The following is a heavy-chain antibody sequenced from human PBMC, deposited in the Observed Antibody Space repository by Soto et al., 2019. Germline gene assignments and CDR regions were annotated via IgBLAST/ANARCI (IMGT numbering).Heavy chain of an antibody. J-gene: IGHJ4*01. CDR1: GYTFTDYY. Sequence: SVQVSCKASGYTFTDYYIHWVRQAPGQGLQWMGWINPNSGGRNFAQEFQGRVTMTRDTSISTAYMELSRLRSDDTAFYYCASGNVRNFYVNYWG. V-gene: IGHV1-2*02. CDR2: INPNSGGR. CDR3: ASGNVRNFYVNY.